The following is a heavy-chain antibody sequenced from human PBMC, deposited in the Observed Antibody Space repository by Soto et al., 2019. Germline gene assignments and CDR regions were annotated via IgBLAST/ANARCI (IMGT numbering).Heavy chain of an antibody. CDR3: RLPFSSSRVAFDI. CDR1: GFIFSTYG. D-gene: IGHD6-6*01. V-gene: IGHV3-30*19. Sequence: PGGSLRLSCAASGFIFSTYGLHWGRQAPGKGLEWVAVISYDGSNKYYADSVKSRFTISRDNSKNTLYLQMNSLRAEDTAVYYCRLPFSSSRVAFDIWGQGTMVTVSS. CDR2: ISYDGSNK. J-gene: IGHJ3*02.